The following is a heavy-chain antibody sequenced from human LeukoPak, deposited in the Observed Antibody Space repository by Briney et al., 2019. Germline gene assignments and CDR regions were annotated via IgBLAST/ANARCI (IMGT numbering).Heavy chain of an antibody. D-gene: IGHD6-19*01. Sequence: PSETLSLTCTVSGGSISSDLWSWIRAPPGKGVEGFGYIYYRENTNYTPSLKSRVTISVDTSKNQFSLKLSSVTAAHTAVYYCARQQGEAVAVRYNYYYMDVGGKGTTVTVSS. CDR1: GGSISSDL. V-gene: IGHV4-59*08. J-gene: IGHJ6*03. CDR3: ARQQGEAVAVRYNYYYMDV. CDR2: IYYRENT.